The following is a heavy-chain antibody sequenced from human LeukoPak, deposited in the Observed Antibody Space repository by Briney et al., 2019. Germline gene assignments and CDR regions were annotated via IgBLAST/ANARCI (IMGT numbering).Heavy chain of an antibody. D-gene: IGHD2-15*01. Sequence: SETLSLTCTVSGGSVSSGSYYWSWIRQPPGKGLEWIGYIYYSGSTNYNPSLKSRVTISVDTSKNQFSLKLSSVTAADTAVYYCARDDRIYGSLDPWGQGTLVTVSS. CDR2: IYYSGST. CDR1: GGSVSSGSYY. J-gene: IGHJ5*02. V-gene: IGHV4-61*01. CDR3: ARDDRIYGSLDP.